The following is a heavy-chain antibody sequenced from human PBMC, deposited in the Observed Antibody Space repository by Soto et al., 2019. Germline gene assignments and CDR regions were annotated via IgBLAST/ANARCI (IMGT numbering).Heavy chain of an antibody. CDR2: ISSGSSTI. D-gene: IGHD5-12*01. CDR1: GFTFSSYS. V-gene: IGHV3-48*01. J-gene: IGHJ6*01. Sequence: GGSLRLSCAASGFTFSSYSMNWVRQSPGKGLDWVSYISSGSSTIYYADSVKGRFTISRDNAKNSLYLQMNSLRAEDTAVYYCARDITGISDIVATTYYYYGMDVWGQGTTVIVSS. CDR3: ARDITGISDIVATTYYYYGMDV.